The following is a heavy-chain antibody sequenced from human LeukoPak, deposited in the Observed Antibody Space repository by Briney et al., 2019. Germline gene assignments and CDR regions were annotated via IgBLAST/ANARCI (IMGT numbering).Heavy chain of an antibody. Sequence: GGSLRLSCAASGFIFSNSAMHWDRQAPGKGLEWVAVISYDGSNKYYADSVKGRFTISRDNSKNTLYLQMNSLRAEDTAVYYCAKDIEEWLVKGGGCFDYWGQGTLVTVSS. CDR1: GFIFSNSA. J-gene: IGHJ4*02. CDR2: ISYDGSNK. CDR3: AKDIEEWLVKGGGCFDY. V-gene: IGHV3-30*18. D-gene: IGHD6-19*01.